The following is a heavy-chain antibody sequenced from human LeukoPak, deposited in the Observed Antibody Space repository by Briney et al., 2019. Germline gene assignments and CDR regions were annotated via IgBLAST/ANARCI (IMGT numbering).Heavy chain of an antibody. J-gene: IGHJ4*02. CDR1: GYTFTSYD. V-gene: IGHV1-8*03. Sequence: ASVKVSCKASGYTFTSYDINWVRQATGQGLEWMGWMNPNSGNTGYAQKFQGRVTITRNTSISTAYMELSSLRSEDTAIYYCARIFGDYSGNSIDSWGQGTLVTVSS. CDR2: MNPNSGNT. D-gene: IGHD4-23*01. CDR3: ARIFGDYSGNSIDS.